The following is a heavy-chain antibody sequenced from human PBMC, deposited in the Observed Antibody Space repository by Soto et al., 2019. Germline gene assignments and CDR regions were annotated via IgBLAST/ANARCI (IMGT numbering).Heavy chain of an antibody. CDR3: ARATRSYYYDSSGYPPGFPFDI. CDR1: GYTFTSYY. CDR2: INPSGGST. V-gene: IGHV1-46*01. D-gene: IGHD3-22*01. Sequence: ASVKVSCKASGYTFTSYYMHWVRQAPGQGLEWMGIINPSGGSTSYAQKFQGRVTMTRDTSTSTVYMELSSLRSEDTAVYYCARATRSYYYDSSGYPPGFPFDIWGQGTMVTVSS. J-gene: IGHJ3*02.